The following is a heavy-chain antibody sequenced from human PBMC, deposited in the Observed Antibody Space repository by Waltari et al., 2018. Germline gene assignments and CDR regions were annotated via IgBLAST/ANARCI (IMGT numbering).Heavy chain of an antibody. CDR3: ARYSSGWLGSWFDP. J-gene: IGHJ5*02. CDR2: IYHSGST. Sequence: QVQLQESGPGLVKPSETLSLTCTVSGYSISSGYYWGWIRQPPGKGLEWIGSIYHSGSTYYNPSLKSRVTISVDTSKNQFSLKLSSVTAADTAVYYCARYSSGWLGSWFDPWGQGTLVTVSS. D-gene: IGHD6-19*01. CDR1: GYSISSGYY. V-gene: IGHV4-38-2*02.